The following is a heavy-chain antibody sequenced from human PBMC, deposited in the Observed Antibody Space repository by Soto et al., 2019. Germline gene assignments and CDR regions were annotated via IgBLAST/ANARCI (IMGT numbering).Heavy chain of an antibody. D-gene: IGHD4-17*01. CDR1: GGSISSYY. CDR2: IYYSGST. J-gene: IGHJ6*03. Sequence: QVQLQESGPGLVKPSETLSLTCTVSGGSISSYYWNWIRQPPGKGLEWIGYIYYSGSTNYNPSLKSRVTISVDTSKNQFSLKLSSVPAAATAVYYCARRAVTSPYYYYYMDVWGKGTTVTVSS. CDR3: ARRAVTSPYYYYYMDV. V-gene: IGHV4-59*08.